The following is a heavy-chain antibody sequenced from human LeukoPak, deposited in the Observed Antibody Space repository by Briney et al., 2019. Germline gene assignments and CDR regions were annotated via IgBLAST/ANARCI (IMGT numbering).Heavy chain of an antibody. CDR1: GFTFKTYS. V-gene: IGHV3-21*01. Sequence: GGSLRLSCVVSGFTFKTYSMNWVRQAPGKGLEWVSSISSGGTYVDYADSVKGRFTISRDNAKNSLYLQMNSLRAEDTAVFYCARDPGYSNSPYYLDYWGQGTLVTVSS. D-gene: IGHD5-12*01. J-gene: IGHJ4*02. CDR2: ISSGGTYV. CDR3: ARDPGYSNSPYYLDY.